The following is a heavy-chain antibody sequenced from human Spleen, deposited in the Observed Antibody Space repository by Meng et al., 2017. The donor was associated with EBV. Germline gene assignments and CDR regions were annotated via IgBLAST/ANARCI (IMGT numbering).Heavy chain of an antibody. CDR2: INRSGSF. D-gene: IGHD2-15*01. J-gene: IGHJ4*02. Sequence: QVQLPQWGAGLVKPSQTLSLTCAVYGGSFRGYSWTWIRQSPGKGLEWIGEINRSGSFSYNPSLKTRITISVDTSKNQFSLRLNSVTAADTAVYYCARGGLVCSGGNCHTFYFEYWDQGTLVTVSS. V-gene: IGHV4-34*01. CDR1: GGSFRGYS. CDR3: ARGGLVCSGGNCHTFYFEY.